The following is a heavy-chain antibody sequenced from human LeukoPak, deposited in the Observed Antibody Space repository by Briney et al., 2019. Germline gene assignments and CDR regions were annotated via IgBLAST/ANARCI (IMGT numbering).Heavy chain of an antibody. CDR3: ARAVGPRGGNWFDP. V-gene: IGHV1-46*01. CDR2: INPSSGIT. CDR1: GYTFTSYF. D-gene: IGHD1-26*01. Sequence: ASVNVSCKASGYTFTSYFMHWVRQAPGQGLEWMGVINPSSGITTYSQKFQGRVTMTRDASTSTVYMDLSSLRSEDTAVYYCARAVGPRGGNWFDPWGQGTLVTVSS. J-gene: IGHJ5*02.